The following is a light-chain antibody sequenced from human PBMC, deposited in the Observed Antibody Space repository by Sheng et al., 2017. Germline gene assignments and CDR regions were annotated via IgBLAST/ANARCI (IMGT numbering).Light chain of an antibody. V-gene: IGKV1-5*03. CDR1: ESISSW. CDR2: KAS. Sequence: DIQMTQSPSTLSASVGDRVTIACRASESISSWLAWYQQKPGKAPKILINKASRLQSGVPSRFSGSGSGTEFTLTISSLQPDDFATYYCHQYNGVSWTFGQGTRVE. J-gene: IGKJ1*01. CDR3: HQYNGVSWT.